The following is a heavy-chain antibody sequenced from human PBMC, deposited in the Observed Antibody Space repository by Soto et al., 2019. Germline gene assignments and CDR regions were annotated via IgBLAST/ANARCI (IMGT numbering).Heavy chain of an antibody. CDR2: IYYSGST. Sequence: PSETLSLTCTVSGGSISSYYWSWIRQPQGKGLEWIGYIYYSGSTYYNPSLKSRVTISVDTSKNQFSLKLSSVTAADTAVYYCARRPITMVRGVMDYYYYGMDVWGQGTTVTVSS. J-gene: IGHJ6*02. V-gene: IGHV4-59*08. CDR3: ARRPITMVRGVMDYYYYGMDV. D-gene: IGHD3-10*01. CDR1: GGSISSYY.